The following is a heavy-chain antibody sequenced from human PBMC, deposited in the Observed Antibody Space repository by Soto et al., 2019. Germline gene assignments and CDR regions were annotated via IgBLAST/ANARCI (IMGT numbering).Heavy chain of an antibody. CDR3: ARDDLASAGTVIDY. CDR2: INPTGGST. V-gene: IGHV1-46*03. Sequence: QVQLVQSGAEVKKPGASVKVSCKASGYTFTSYYLHWVRQAPGQGLEWMGIINPTGGSTFYAQKFQGRVTMTRDTSTSAVYMELGNLRPEDTATYFCARDDLASAGTVIDYWGQGTLVTVSS. D-gene: IGHD6-13*01. CDR1: GYTFTSYY. J-gene: IGHJ4*02.